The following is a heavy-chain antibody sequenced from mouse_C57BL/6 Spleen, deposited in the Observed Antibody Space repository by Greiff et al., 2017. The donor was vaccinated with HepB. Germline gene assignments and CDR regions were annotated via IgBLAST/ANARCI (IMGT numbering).Heavy chain of an antibody. CDR1: GYTFTSYW. J-gene: IGHJ2*01. Sequence: QVQLQQPGAELVKPGASVKLSCKASGYTFTSYWMHWVKQRPGQGLEWIGMIHPNSGSTNYNEKFKSKATLTVDKSSSTAYMQLSSLTSEDSAVYYCAKGVYYDYVRYFDYWGQGTTLTVSS. D-gene: IGHD2-4*01. V-gene: IGHV1-64*01. CDR3: AKGVYYDYVRYFDY. CDR2: IHPNSGST.